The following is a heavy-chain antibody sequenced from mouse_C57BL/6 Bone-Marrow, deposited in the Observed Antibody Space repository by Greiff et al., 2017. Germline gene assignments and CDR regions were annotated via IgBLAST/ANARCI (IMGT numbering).Heavy chain of an antibody. D-gene: IGHD3-1*01. CDR2: IDPSDSYT. CDR3: ARGGPYYFDY. Sequence: QVQLKQPGAELVMPGASVKLSCKASGYTFTSYWMHWVKQRPGQGLEWIGEIDPSDSYTNYNQQFKGKSTLTVDKSSSTAYMQLSSLTSEDSAVYYCARGGPYYFDYWGQGTTLTVSS. J-gene: IGHJ2*01. CDR1: GYTFTSYW. V-gene: IGHV1-69*01.